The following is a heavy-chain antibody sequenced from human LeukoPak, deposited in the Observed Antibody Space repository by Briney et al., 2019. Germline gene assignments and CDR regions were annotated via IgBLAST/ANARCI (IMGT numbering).Heavy chain of an antibody. D-gene: IGHD6-13*01. CDR3: ARISAAGTDS. CDR1: GFNFEDHT. Sequence: GSLRLSCAASGFNFEDHTMHWVRQAPGKGLEWVSLISWDGGVTYYADSVKGRFTISRDNSKNTLSLQMNSLRAEDTAVYYCARISAAGTDSWGQGTLVTVSS. CDR2: ISWDGGVT. V-gene: IGHV3-43*01. J-gene: IGHJ4*02.